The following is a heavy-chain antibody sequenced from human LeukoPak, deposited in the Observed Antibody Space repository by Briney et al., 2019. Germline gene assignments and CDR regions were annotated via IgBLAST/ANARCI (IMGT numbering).Heavy chain of an antibody. D-gene: IGHD3-10*01. CDR2: RIPIFGTA. CDR3: ARGSRREFDY. CDR1: GGTFISYA. J-gene: IGHJ4*02. V-gene: IGHV1-69*05. Sequence: GASVRVSCKASGGTFISYAISWVRQAPGQGGEWRGGRIPIFGTAKYAQKFQGRVTITTDESTTTAYMELSSLTSEDTAVYYCARGSRREFDYWGQGTLVTVSS.